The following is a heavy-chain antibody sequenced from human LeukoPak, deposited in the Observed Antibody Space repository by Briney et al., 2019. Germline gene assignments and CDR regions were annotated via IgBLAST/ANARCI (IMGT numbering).Heavy chain of an antibody. CDR3: ARLGYCSGGSCHVWSLDY. J-gene: IGHJ4*02. Sequence: ASVKVSCKASGGTFSSYAISWVRPAPGRGLEWMGRIIPILGIANYAQKFQGRVTITADKSTSTAYMELSSLRSEDTAVYYCARLGYCSGGSCHVWSLDYWGQGTLVTVSS. V-gene: IGHV1-69*04. CDR2: IIPILGIA. CDR1: GGTFSSYA. D-gene: IGHD2-15*01.